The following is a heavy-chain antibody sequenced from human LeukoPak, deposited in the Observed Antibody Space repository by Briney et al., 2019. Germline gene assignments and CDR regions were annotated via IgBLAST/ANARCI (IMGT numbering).Heavy chain of an antibody. V-gene: IGHV4-34*01. J-gene: IGHJ3*02. D-gene: IGHD2-15*01. CDR3: ARGQGLDFDI. CDR2: INHSGST. CDR1: GGSFSGYY. Sequence: SETLSLTCAVYGGSFSGYYWSWIRQPPGKGLEWIGEINHSGSTNYNPSLKGRVTISVDTSKSQFSLKLSSVTAADTAVYYCARGQGLDFDIWGRGTMVTVSA.